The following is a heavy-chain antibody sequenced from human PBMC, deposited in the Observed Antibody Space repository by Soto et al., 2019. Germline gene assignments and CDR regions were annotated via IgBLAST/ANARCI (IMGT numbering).Heavy chain of an antibody. CDR1: GFTFSSYW. CDR2: IKQDGSEK. CDR3: ARDETTVTTIRVRYYGMDV. Sequence: GGSLRLSCAASGFTFSSYWMSWVRQAPGKGLEWVANIKQDGSEKYYVDSVKGRFTISRDNAKNSLYLQMNSLRAEDTAVCYCARDETTVTTIRVRYYGMDVWGQGTTVTVSS. J-gene: IGHJ6*02. V-gene: IGHV3-7*05. D-gene: IGHD4-4*01.